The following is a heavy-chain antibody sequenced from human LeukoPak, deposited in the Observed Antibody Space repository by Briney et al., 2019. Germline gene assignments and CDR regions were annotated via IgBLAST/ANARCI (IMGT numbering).Heavy chain of an antibody. J-gene: IGHJ4*02. CDR3: ARDWGSYSNSWIDY. V-gene: IGHV1-24*01. Sequence: ASVKVSCKVSGYTLTELSMHWVRQAPGKGLEWMGGFDPEDGETIYAQKFQGRVTMTEDTSTDTAYMELSSLRFDDTAVYYCARDWGSYSNSWIDYWGQGTLVTVSS. CDR2: FDPEDGET. CDR1: GYTLTELS. D-gene: IGHD4-11*01.